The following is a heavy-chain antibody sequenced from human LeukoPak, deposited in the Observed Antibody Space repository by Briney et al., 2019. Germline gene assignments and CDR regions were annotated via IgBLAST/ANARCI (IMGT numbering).Heavy chain of an antibody. CDR1: GGSISSYY. CDR3: ARVRVVPATNWFDP. CDR2: INHSGST. V-gene: IGHV4-34*01. Sequence: KTSETLSLTCTVSGGSISSYYWSWIRQPPGKGLEWIGEINHSGSTNYNPSLKSRVAISVDTSKNQFSLKLSSVTAADTAVYYCARVRVVPATNWFDPWGQGTLVTVSS. D-gene: IGHD2-2*01. J-gene: IGHJ5*02.